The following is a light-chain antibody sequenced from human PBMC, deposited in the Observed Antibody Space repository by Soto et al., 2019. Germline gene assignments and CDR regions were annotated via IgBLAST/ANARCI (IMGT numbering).Light chain of an antibody. CDR1: QSPSGW. Sequence: DIQLTQSPSTLSASVGDRVVITCRASQSPSGWLAWYQQKPGKAPKLLIYKASTLVIGVPSRFRGSGSGTDFTLTISSMQPDDFATSSGQQWIGFSWTFGQGTKVEI. J-gene: IGKJ1*01. CDR3: QQWIGFSWT. V-gene: IGKV1-5*03. CDR2: KAS.